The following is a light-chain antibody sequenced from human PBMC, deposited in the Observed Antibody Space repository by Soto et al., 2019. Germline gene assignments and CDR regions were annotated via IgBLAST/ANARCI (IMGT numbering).Light chain of an antibody. CDR3: QKHDGVPQ. J-gene: IGKJ3*01. V-gene: IGKV1-33*01. Sequence: DIQMTQSPSSLSASVGDTVTITCQASQDITNKLNWYQQKPGKAPNLLIYDASHLETGVPSRISGSGSGTYFTLTISNLQPEDIATYYCQKHDGVPQFGPGTKVDF. CDR1: QDITNK. CDR2: DAS.